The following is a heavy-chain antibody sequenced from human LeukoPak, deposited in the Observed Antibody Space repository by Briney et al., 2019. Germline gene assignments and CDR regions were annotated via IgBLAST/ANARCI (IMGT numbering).Heavy chain of an antibody. D-gene: IGHD1-7*01. CDR2: IYYSGST. CDR3: ARGANWNLGAFDI. Sequence: SETLSLTCTVSGASISSYYWSWIRQPPGKGLEWIGYIYYSGSTNYNPSFKGRVTISVVTSKNQFSLKLSFVNAADTAVYYCARGANWNLGAFDIWGQGTMVTVSS. J-gene: IGHJ3*02. V-gene: IGHV4-59*01. CDR1: GASISSYY.